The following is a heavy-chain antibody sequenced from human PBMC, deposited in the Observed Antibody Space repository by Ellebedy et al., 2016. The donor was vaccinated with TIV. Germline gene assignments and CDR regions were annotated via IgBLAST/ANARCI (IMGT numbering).Heavy chain of an antibody. CDR2: INTGNGDT. V-gene: IGHV1-3*04. CDR1: GYTFTTFP. D-gene: IGHD6-13*01. J-gene: IGHJ4*02. Sequence: AASVKVSCKASGYTFTTFPLYWVRQAPGQRLEWMGWINTGNGDTRYSQKFQGRVSITRDTSATTTFMELSSLTSEDTAASYCERDRSSSWSYYFDLWGQGTQVTVSS. CDR3: ERDRSSSWSYYFDL.